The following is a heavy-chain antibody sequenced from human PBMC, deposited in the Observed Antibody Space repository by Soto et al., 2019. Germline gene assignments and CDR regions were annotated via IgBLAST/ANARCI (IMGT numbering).Heavy chain of an antibody. Sequence: SETLSITCPVSGGSINIYYWNCIRQPPGKGLESIGYVSYSGRTNYNPSLTSRVNMLVDKSKNQFSLNLTSVTAADTAVYYCARLQYTVVTAIGVWGQATMVTVSS. J-gene: IGHJ3*01. CDR2: VSYSGRT. CDR1: GGSINIYY. V-gene: IGHV4-59*03. CDR3: ARLQYTVVTAIGV. D-gene: IGHD4-17*01.